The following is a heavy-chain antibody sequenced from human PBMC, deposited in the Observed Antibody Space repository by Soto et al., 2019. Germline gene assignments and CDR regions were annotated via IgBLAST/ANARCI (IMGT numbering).Heavy chain of an antibody. D-gene: IGHD2-21*02. CDR3: ARETVVTPYFDY. Sequence: QVQLVQSGAEVKKPGSSVKVYCTASGGTFSSYAISWVRQASGQGLEWMGWIIPIFGTANYAQKFQGRVTITADESTSTAYMEMSSLRSEDTAVYYCARETVVTPYFDYWGQGTLVTVSS. J-gene: IGHJ4*02. CDR1: GGTFSSYA. V-gene: IGHV1-69*12. CDR2: IIPIFGTA.